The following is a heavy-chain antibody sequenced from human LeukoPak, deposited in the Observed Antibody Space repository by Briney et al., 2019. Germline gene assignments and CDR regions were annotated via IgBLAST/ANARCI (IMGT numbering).Heavy chain of an antibody. J-gene: IGHJ4*02. CDR1: GYTFTSYA. V-gene: IGHV1-3*01. Sequence: ASVKVSCKASGYTFTSYAMHWVRQAPGQRLEWMGWINAGNGNTKYSQKFQGRVTITRDTSASTAYMELSSLRSGDTAVYYCARGSSQLWPLDYWGQGTLVTVSS. CDR3: ARGSSQLWPLDY. CDR2: INAGNGNT. D-gene: IGHD5-18*01.